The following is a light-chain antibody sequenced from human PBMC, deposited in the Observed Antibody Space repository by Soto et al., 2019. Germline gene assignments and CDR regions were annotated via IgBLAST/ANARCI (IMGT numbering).Light chain of an antibody. CDR2: DAS. CDR3: QQYGASPWT. J-gene: IGKJ1*01. V-gene: IGKV3-20*01. CDR1: QSFSSVL. Sequence: EIVMTQSPSTLSMFQGERATLSCRASQSFSSVLLAWYQHKPGQAPSLLIFDASSRATGIPDRFSGSGSGTDFTLTISRLQPEDFAVYYCQQYGASPWTFGQGTKVDIK.